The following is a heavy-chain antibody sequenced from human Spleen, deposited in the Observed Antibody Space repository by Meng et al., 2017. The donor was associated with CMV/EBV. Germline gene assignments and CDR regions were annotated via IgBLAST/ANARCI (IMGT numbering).Heavy chain of an antibody. D-gene: IGHD6-13*01. Sequence: ESLKISCAASGFTFSGSAIHWVRQASGKGLEWVGRIRSKANNYATTYAASVKGRFTISRDNSENMLYLQMNSLRAEDTAIYYCAKAMVNYSSKSGSDYWGQGTLVTVSS. V-gene: IGHV3-73*01. CDR3: AKAMVNYSSKSGSDY. J-gene: IGHJ4*02. CDR1: GFTFSGSA. CDR2: IRSKANNYAT.